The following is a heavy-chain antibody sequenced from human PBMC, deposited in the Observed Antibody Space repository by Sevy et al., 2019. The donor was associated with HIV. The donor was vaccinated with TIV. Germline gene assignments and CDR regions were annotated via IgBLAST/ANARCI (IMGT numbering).Heavy chain of an antibody. CDR3: ASDLSFGGFWGNWFDH. J-gene: IGHJ5*02. D-gene: IGHD3-10*01. CDR2: ISGRGSTI. Sequence: GGSLRLSCAASGFTFSDYYMSWIRQAPGKGLEWGSYISGRGSTIYYADSVKVRFTISRDNARTSLFLQMDSLRAEDTALYYCASDLSFGGFWGNWFDHWGQGSLVTVSS. CDR1: GFTFSDYY. V-gene: IGHV3-11*04.